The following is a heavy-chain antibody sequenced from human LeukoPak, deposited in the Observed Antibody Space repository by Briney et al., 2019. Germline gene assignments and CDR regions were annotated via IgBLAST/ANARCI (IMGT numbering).Heavy chain of an antibody. Sequence: SETLSLTCAVSGGSISSGGYSWSWIRQPPGKGLEWIGYIYHSGSTFYNPSLKSRVTISVDRSRNQFSPRLTSVTAADSAVYYCARAPGYYGSGSPYLDSWGQGALVTVSS. D-gene: IGHD3-10*01. J-gene: IGHJ4*02. V-gene: IGHV4-30-2*01. CDR3: ARAPGYYGSGSPYLDS. CDR1: GGSISSGGYS. CDR2: IYHSGST.